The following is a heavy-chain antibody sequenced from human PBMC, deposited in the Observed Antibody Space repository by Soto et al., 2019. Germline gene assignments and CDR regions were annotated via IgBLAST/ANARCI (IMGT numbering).Heavy chain of an antibody. CDR3: ARSLRGENWFDP. D-gene: IGHD3-10*01. J-gene: IGHJ5*02. CDR2: IYHSGST. V-gene: IGHV4-4*02. CDR1: GGSISSSNW. Sequence: QVQLQESGPGLVKPSGTLSLTCAVSGGSISSSNWWSWVRQPPGKGLEWIGEIYHSGSTNYNPSLKTRXXIXGXXSKNQFSLKLSSVTAADTAVYYCARSLRGENWFDPWGQGTLVTVSS.